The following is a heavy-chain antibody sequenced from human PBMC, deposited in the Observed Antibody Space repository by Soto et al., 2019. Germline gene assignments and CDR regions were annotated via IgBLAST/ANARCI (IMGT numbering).Heavy chain of an antibody. CDR2: ISSDNGNT. CDR3: AIWLKEAGIGGNYYYGMDV. Sequence: ASVKVSCKASGYTFTSSGISWVRQAPGQGLEWMGWISSDNGNTNYAQHLQGRVSMTTDTSTSTAYMDLRSLRSDDTAVYYCAIWLKEAGIGGNYYYGMDVWG. D-gene: IGHD6-19*01. CDR1: GYTFTSSG. J-gene: IGHJ6*02. V-gene: IGHV1-18*01.